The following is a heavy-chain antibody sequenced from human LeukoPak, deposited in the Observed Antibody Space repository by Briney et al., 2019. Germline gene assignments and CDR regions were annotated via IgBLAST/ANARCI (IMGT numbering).Heavy chain of an antibody. J-gene: IGHJ4*02. D-gene: IGHD5-12*01. Sequence: GGSLRLSCAASGFTFSTYTMNWVRQAPGKGLEWVSSSGTSSSYIYYADTVKGRFTISRDNAKNSLYLQMNGLRAEDTAVYYCARRISSGYDWGFDYWGQGTLVTVSS. CDR2: SGTSSSYI. CDR1: GFTFSTYT. V-gene: IGHV3-21*01. CDR3: ARRISSGYDWGFDY.